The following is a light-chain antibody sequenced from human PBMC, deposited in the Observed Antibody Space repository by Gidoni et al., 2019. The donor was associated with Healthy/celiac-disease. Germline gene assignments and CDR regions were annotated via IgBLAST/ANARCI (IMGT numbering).Light chain of an antibody. Sequence: DIQMTQSPSTLSASVGDRVTITCRASQSISSWLAWYQQKPGKAPKLLIYKASSLESGVPSRFRGSGSGTEFTFTISRLQADDFANYYCQQYNSPCTFGQGTKVEIK. V-gene: IGKV1-5*03. J-gene: IGKJ1*01. CDR3: QQYNSPCT. CDR2: KAS. CDR1: QSISSW.